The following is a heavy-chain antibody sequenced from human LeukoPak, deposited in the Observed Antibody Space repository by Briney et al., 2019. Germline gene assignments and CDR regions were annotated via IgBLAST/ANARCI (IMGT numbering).Heavy chain of an antibody. D-gene: IGHD6-6*01. Sequence: PGGSLRLSCAASGFTFSSYSMNWVRQAPGKGLEWVSSISSSSSYIYYADSVKGRFTISRDNSKNTLYLQMNSLRAEDTAVYYCAKPDQYSSSSRSWGLFDYWGQGTLVTVSS. CDR1: GFTFSSYS. V-gene: IGHV3-21*01. CDR3: AKPDQYSSSSRSWGLFDY. J-gene: IGHJ4*02. CDR2: ISSSSSYI.